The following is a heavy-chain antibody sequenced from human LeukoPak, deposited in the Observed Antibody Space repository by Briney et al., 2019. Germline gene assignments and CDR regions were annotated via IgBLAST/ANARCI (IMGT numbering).Heavy chain of an antibody. CDR3: PKDMNGGAGRPTNWFDP. J-gene: IGHJ5*02. V-gene: IGHV3-43*02. Sequence: GGSLRLSCAASGFTFEDYAMHWVRQAPGKGLQWVSLISGDAGSTYYADSVKGRFTISRDNSKNSLYLQMNSLRTEDTALYYCPKDMNGGAGRPTNWFDPWGKGTPVTVSS. D-gene: IGHD2-8*01. CDR1: GFTFEDYA. CDR2: ISGDAGST.